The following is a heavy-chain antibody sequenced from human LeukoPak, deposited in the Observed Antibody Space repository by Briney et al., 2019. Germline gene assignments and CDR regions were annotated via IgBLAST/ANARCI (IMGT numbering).Heavy chain of an antibody. D-gene: IGHD6-19*01. CDR1: GFTFSSNT. CDR3: ARDRIAVAATETSFDY. CDR2: ISSSSSYI. J-gene: IGHJ4*02. V-gene: IGHV3-21*01. Sequence: GGSLRLSCVASGFTFSSNTMNWVRQAPGKGLEWVSSISSSSSYIYYADSVKGRFTISRGNAKNSLYLQMNSLRAEDTAVYYCARDRIAVAATETSFDYWGQGTLVTVSS.